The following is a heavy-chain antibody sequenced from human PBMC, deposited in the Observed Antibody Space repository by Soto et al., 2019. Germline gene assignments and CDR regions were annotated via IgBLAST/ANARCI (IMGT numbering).Heavy chain of an antibody. Sequence: QITLKESGPTLVKPTQTLTLTCTFSGFSLSTSGVGVGWIRQPPGKALEWLALIYWDDDKRYSPSLKSRLTITKASSTNQVVLTLTNMHPVDTALYYCGPRPRWNNWNDGEPWGQGTLVTVSS. CDR1: GFSLSTSGVG. CDR2: IYWDDDK. J-gene: IGHJ5*02. CDR3: GPRPRWNNWNDGEP. D-gene: IGHD1-20*01. V-gene: IGHV2-5*02.